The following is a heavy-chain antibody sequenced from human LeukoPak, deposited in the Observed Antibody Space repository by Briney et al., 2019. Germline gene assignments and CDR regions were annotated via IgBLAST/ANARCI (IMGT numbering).Heavy chain of an antibody. V-gene: IGHV3-15*01. CDR1: GFTFNKAW. CDR2: IKSETNGGTT. J-gene: IGHJ4*02. D-gene: IGHD6-13*01. CDR3: TTYSSSWYYFGY. Sequence: GGSLRLSCVASGFTFNKAWMSWVRQAPGKGLEWVGRIKSETNGGTTDYAAPVKGRFTISRDDSKNTLYLEMSSLKGEDSAVYYCTTYSSSWYYFGYWGQGTLVTVSS.